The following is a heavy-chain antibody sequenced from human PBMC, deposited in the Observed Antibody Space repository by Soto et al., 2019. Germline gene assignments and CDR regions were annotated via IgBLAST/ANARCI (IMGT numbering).Heavy chain of an antibody. J-gene: IGHJ4*02. D-gene: IGHD3-3*01. CDR2: ISAYNGNT. Sequence: ASVKVSCKASGYTFTSYGISWVRQAPGQGLEWMGWISAYNGNTNYAQKLQGRVTMTTDTSTSTAYMELRSLRSDDTAVYYCARVIITIFGVVTPIDYWGQGTLVTVSS. CDR3: ARVIITIFGVVTPIDY. V-gene: IGHV1-18*01. CDR1: GYTFTSYG.